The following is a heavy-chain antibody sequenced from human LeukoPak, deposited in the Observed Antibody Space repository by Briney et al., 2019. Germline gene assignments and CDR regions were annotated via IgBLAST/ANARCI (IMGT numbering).Heavy chain of an antibody. V-gene: IGHV4-59*01. J-gene: IGHJ5*02. CDR2: IYYSGST. D-gene: IGHD1-26*01. CDR1: GGSISSYY. Sequence: KPSETLSLTCTVSGGSISSYYCSWIRQPPGKGLEWIGYIYYSGSTNYNPSLKSRVTISVDTSKNQFSLKLSSVTAADTAVYYCARENSGSYSNWFDPWGQGTLVTVSS. CDR3: ARENSGSYSNWFDP.